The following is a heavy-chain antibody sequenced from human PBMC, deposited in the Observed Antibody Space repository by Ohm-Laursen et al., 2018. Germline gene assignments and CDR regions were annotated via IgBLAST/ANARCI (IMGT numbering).Heavy chain of an antibody. V-gene: IGHV3-7*03. CDR3: AKDQSGEDLERLRFDC. CDR1: GFTFSTYW. D-gene: IGHD3-10*01. J-gene: IGHJ4*02. Sequence: SLRLSCAASGFTFSTYWMSWVRQAPGKGLEWVANIKPNGSEKYYVDSVKGRFTISRDNAKNSLYLQMNSLRPEDTATYYCAKDQSGEDLERLRFDCWGQGTLVTVSS. CDR2: IKPNGSEK.